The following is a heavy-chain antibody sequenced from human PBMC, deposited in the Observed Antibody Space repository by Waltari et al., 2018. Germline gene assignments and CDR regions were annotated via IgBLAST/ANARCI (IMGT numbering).Heavy chain of an antibody. CDR3: ARATNWVLEAFDL. CDR2: IFTSGST. CDR1: GFTVSSTY. Sequence: ELQVVESGGGLIQPGASLRLSCAASGFTVSSTYMAWIRQAPGKGPEWVSVIFTSGSTYHADSVKCRFTISRDNSENTVHLQMKNLTAEDTALYYCARATNWVLEAFDLWGQGTMVTVSS. D-gene: IGHD1-1*01. J-gene: IGHJ3*01. V-gene: IGHV3-53*01.